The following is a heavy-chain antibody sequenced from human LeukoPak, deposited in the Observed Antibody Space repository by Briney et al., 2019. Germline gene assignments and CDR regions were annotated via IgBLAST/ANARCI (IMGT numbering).Heavy chain of an antibody. J-gene: IGHJ3*02. V-gene: IGHV4-4*09. CDR3: ARFFRGITMVRGVYDAFDI. D-gene: IGHD3-10*01. CDR2: IYTSGST. CDR1: GGSISSYH. Sequence: SETLSLTCTVSGGSISSYHWSWIRQPPGKGLEWIGYIYTSGSTNYNPSLKSRVTISVDTSKNQFSLKLSSETAADTAVYYCARFFRGITMVRGVYDAFDIWGQGTMVTVSS.